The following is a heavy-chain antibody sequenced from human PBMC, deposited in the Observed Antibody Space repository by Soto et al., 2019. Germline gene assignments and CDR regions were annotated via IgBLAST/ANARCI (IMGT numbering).Heavy chain of an antibody. J-gene: IGHJ3*01. CDR1: GFPLSTSGVG. V-gene: IGHV2-5*02. Sequence: QITLKESGPTLVKPTKTLTLTCTFSGFPLSTSGVGVGWIRHPPGKALEWLAVIYWADDKRHSPTLKNRLTITKDTSKNQVDLTRTNMDPVDTAAYYWGHRGYYGSGTYWAFDLWGQGRMVTFSS. CDR2: IYWADDK. D-gene: IGHD3-10*01. CDR3: GHRGYYGSGTYWAFDL.